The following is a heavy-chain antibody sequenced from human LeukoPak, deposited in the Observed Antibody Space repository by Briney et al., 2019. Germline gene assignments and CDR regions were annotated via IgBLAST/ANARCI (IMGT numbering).Heavy chain of an antibody. CDR2: ISGSGGST. D-gene: IGHD3-10*01. CDR1: GFTFSSYA. J-gene: IGHJ4*02. V-gene: IGHV3-23*01. CDR3: AKARIWFRESPDY. Sequence: SGGSLRLSCAASGFTFSSYAMSWVRQAPGKGLEWVSAISGSGGSTYYADSVKCRFTISRDNSKNTLYLQMNSLRAEDTAVYYCAKARIWFRESPDYWGQGTLVTVSS.